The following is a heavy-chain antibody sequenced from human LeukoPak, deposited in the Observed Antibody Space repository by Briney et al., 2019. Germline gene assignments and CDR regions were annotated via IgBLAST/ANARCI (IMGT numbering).Heavy chain of an antibody. Sequence: GASVEVSCKASGGTFSSYAISWVRQAPGQGLEWMGGIIPIFGTANYAQKFQGRVTITVDKSTSTAYMELSSLRSEDTAVYYCARQGGGRGVYFDYWGQGTLVTVSS. D-gene: IGHD1-26*01. CDR2: IIPIFGTA. CDR3: ARQGGGRGVYFDY. V-gene: IGHV1-69*06. CDR1: GGTFSSYA. J-gene: IGHJ4*02.